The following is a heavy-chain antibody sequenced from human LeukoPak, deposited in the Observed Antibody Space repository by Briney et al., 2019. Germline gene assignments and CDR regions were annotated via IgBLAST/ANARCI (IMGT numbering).Heavy chain of an antibody. D-gene: IGHD6-19*01. CDR1: GASISSYY. V-gene: IGHV4-4*07. CDR3: ARGRGGWYIPSSNWFDP. Sequence: SETLSLTCTVSGASISSYYWSWIRQPAGKGLEWIGRIYTSGSNKYNPSLKSRVTISVDTSKNQFSLKLSSVTAADTAVYYCARGRGGWYIPSSNWFDPWGQGTLVTVSS. CDR2: IYTSGSN. J-gene: IGHJ5*02.